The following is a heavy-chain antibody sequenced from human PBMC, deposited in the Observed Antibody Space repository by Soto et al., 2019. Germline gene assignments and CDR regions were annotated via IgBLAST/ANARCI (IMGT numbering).Heavy chain of an antibody. J-gene: IGHJ4*02. CDR3: AREDSGWYKGYFDY. CDR1: GFTVSSNY. Sequence: GGSLRLSCAASGFTVSSNYMSWVRQAPGKGLEWVSVIYSGGSTYYADSVKGRFTISRDNSKNTLYLQMNSLRAEDTAVYYCAREDSGWYKGYFDYWGQGTLVTVSS. V-gene: IGHV3-66*01. D-gene: IGHD6-19*01. CDR2: IYSGGST.